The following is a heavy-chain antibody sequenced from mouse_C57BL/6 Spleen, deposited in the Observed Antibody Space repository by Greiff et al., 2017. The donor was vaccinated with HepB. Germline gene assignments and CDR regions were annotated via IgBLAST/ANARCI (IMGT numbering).Heavy chain of an antibody. Sequence: EVKLVESGPGLVKPSQSLSLTCSVTGYSITSGYYWNWIRQFPGNKLEWMGYISYDGSNNYNPSLKNRISITRDTSKNQFFLKLNSVTTEDTATYYCARETHYYGSRDWYFDVWGTGTTVTVSS. CDR2: ISYDGSN. CDR3: ARETHYYGSRDWYFDV. D-gene: IGHD1-1*01. CDR1: GYSITSGYY. J-gene: IGHJ1*03. V-gene: IGHV3-6*01.